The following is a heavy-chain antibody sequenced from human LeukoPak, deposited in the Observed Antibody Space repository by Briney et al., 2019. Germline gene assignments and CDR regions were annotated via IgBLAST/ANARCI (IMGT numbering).Heavy chain of an antibody. D-gene: IGHD6-25*01. Sequence: SETLSLTCTVSGGSISGYYWSWIRQPAGKGLEWIGRMSSSGNSNYIPSLVSRVTMSVDTSKNQFSLNLSSVTAADTAVYYCTRESGSMRWFDPWGQGALVTVSS. V-gene: IGHV4-4*07. CDR2: MSSSGNS. J-gene: IGHJ5*02. CDR1: GGSISGYY. CDR3: TRESGSMRWFDP.